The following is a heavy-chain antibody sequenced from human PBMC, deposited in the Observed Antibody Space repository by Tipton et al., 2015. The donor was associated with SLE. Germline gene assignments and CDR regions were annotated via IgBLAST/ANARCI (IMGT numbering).Heavy chain of an antibody. CDR2: MDPKSGAT. D-gene: IGHD4-23*01. CDR1: GYAFTDQF. J-gene: IGHJ3*02. Sequence: QLVQSGADVKKPGASMKVSCRASGYAFTDQFLHWVRQAPGQGPEWMGWMDPKSGATNYAQNFQGRVTMTRDTSINTAHMELTRLRSDDTAVYYCAIRLCGNSCYRGFDIWGQGTMVTVSS. CDR3: AIRLCGNSCYRGFDI. V-gene: IGHV1-2*02.